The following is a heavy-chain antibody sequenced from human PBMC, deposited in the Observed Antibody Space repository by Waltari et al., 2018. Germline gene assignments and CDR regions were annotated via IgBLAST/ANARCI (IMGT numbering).Heavy chain of an antibody. V-gene: IGHV1-46*01. CDR1: GYTFATYY. J-gene: IGHJ4*02. CDR2: IIPGYDTT. CDR3: ARGLAGSTFRSEYDY. Sequence: QVQLVQSGAEVKKPGASVKVSCKTSGYTFATYYVFWVRQAPGQGLEWMGIIIPGYDTTTYAQKFQGRVTMTRETSTSTVYLELSSRTSEDTAVYYCARGLAGSTFRSEYDYWGQGTLVTVSS. D-gene: IGHD1-7*01.